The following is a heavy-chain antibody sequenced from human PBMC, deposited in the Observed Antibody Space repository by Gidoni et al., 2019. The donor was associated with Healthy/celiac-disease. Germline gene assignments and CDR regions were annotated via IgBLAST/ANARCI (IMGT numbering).Heavy chain of an antibody. J-gene: IGHJ4*02. V-gene: IGHV3-15*01. Sequence: EVQLVESGGGWGKPGGSVRLPWAASGVTFSNAWMSWGRQAPGKGLEWVGRIKSKTDGGTTSYAAPVTGRLTIARADSKNTLYLQMNSLRTEDTAVYYCSSLVDGMGATHLDYWGQGTLVTVSS. CDR2: IKSKTDGGTT. D-gene: IGHD1-26*01. CDR3: SSLVDGMGATHLDY. CDR1: GVTFSNAW.